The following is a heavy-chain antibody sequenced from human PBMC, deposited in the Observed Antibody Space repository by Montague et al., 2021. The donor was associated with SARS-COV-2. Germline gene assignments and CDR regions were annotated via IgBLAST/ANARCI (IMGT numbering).Heavy chain of an antibody. CDR3: TREARLPPPYYYYGMDV. D-gene: IGHD5-12*01. Sequence: SLRLSCATSGFTFGDYAMSWVRQAPGKALEWVGFIRSSSNGGTSAYAASVKGRFTISRDDSKSIVYLQMDSLKTEDTGVYYCTREARLPPPYYYYGMDVWGQGTTVAVSS. V-gene: IGHV3-49*04. CDR1: GFTFGDYA. J-gene: IGHJ6*02. CDR2: IRSSSNGGTS.